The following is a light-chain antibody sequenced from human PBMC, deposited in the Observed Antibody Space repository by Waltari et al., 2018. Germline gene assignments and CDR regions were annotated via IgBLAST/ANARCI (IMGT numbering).Light chain of an antibody. CDR2: EVS. V-gene: IGLV2-18*02. CDR1: SSDVGSYNR. CDR3: SSYRMSSTLGV. Sequence: QSALTQPPSVSGSPGQSVTISCTGTSSDVGSYNRVSWYQQSPGTAPKLIIYEVSNRPHGVPVRFSGSKSVNTASLTISGLQAEDEADYYCSSYRMSSTLGVLGGGTQLTVL. J-gene: IGLJ2*01.